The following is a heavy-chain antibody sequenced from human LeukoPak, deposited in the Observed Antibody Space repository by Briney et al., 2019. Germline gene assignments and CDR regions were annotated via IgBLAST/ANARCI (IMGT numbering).Heavy chain of an antibody. V-gene: IGHV4-38-2*02. J-gene: IGHJ5*02. D-gene: IGHD6-13*01. Sequence: SETLSLTCTVSGDSISRYYWSWIRQPPGKGLEWLGNIYHSGSTYYNPSLKSRVTISVDTSKNQFSLNLSSVTAADTAVYYCARAYSSSWYFNWFGPWGQGTLVTVSS. CDR2: IYHSGST. CDR1: GDSISRYY. CDR3: ARAYSSSWYFNWFGP.